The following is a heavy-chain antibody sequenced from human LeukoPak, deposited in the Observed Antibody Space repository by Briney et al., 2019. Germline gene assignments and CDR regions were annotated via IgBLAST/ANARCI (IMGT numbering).Heavy chain of an antibody. CDR2: MNPNSGNT. V-gene: IGHV1-8*01. D-gene: IGHD3-16*02. J-gene: IGHJ4*02. Sequence: ASVKVSCKASGYTFTSYDINWVRQATGQGLEWMGWMNPNSGNTGYAQKFQGRVTITRNTSISTAYMELSSLRSEDTAVYYCARVSSGRYPPDYWGQGTLVTVSS. CDR1: GYTFTSYD. CDR3: ARVSSGRYPPDY.